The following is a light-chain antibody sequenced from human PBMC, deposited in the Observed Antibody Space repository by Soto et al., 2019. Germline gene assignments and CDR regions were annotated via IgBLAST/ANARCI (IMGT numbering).Light chain of an antibody. Sequence: DIQMTQSPSTLSGSVGDRVTITCRASQTISSWLAWYQQKPGKAPKLLSYKASTLKSGVPSRFSGSGSGTEFPLTISSMQSDDFATYYCQPYNSYSEAFGQGTKVELK. V-gene: IGKV1-5*03. J-gene: IGKJ1*01. CDR1: QTISSW. CDR2: KAS. CDR3: QPYNSYSEA.